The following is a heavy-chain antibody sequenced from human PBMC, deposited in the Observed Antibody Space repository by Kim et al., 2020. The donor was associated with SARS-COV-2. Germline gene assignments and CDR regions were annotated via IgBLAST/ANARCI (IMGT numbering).Heavy chain of an antibody. D-gene: IGHD6-13*01. J-gene: IGHJ6*04. CDR3: AKDSIAAAVYGMDV. CDR2: ISWNSGSI. CDR1: GFTFDDYA. V-gene: IGHV3-9*01. Sequence: GGSLRLSCAASGFTFDDYAMHWVRQAPGKGLEWVSGISWNSGSIGYADSVKGRFTISRDNAKNSLYLQMNSLRAEDTALYYCAKDSIAAAVYGMDVWGEGTTVTVSS.